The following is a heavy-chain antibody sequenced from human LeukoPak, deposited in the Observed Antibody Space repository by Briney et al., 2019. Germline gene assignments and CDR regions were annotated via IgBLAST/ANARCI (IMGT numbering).Heavy chain of an antibody. V-gene: IGHV3-30*04. D-gene: IGHD6-19*01. CDR1: GFTFSSYP. Sequence: GGSLRLSCAGSGFTFSSYPLHWVRQAPGKGLEWLAVISFDGRHKLYADSVTGRFTISRDNSENMFYLQMNSLRGEDTAVYFCARAGYSSGWDYWGQGTLVTVSS. CDR3: ARAGYSSGWDY. CDR2: ISFDGRHK. J-gene: IGHJ4*02.